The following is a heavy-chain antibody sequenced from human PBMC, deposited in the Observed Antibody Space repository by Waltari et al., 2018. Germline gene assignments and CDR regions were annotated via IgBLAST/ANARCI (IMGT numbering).Heavy chain of an antibody. CDR3: AKPPGAVAGYFDY. CDR2: IYSGGST. J-gene: IGHJ4*02. V-gene: IGHV3-23*03. Sequence: EVQLLESGGGLGQPGGSLRPSCAASGVTFSSHAMSWVRQAPGKGLEWGSVIYSGGSTYYAGSVKGRFTISRDNSKNTLYLQMNSLRAEDTAVYYCAKPPGAVAGYFDYWGRGTLVTVSS. CDR1: GVTFSSHA. D-gene: IGHD6-19*01.